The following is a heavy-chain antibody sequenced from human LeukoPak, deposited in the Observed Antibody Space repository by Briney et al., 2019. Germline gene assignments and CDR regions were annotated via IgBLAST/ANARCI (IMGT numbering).Heavy chain of an antibody. CDR2: INHSGST. D-gene: IGHD3-22*01. CDR3: ARRTYYYDSSGRYSGRAHFDY. Sequence: SETLSLTCAVYGGSFSGYYWSWIRQPPGKGLEWIGEINHSGSTNYNPSLKSRVTISVDTSKNQFSLKLSSVTAADTAVYYCARRTYYYDSSGRYSGRAHFDYWGQGTLVTVSS. J-gene: IGHJ4*02. CDR1: GGSFSGYY. V-gene: IGHV4-34*01.